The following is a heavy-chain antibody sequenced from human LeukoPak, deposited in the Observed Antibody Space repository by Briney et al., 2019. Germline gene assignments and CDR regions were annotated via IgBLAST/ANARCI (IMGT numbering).Heavy chain of an antibody. J-gene: IGHJ3*02. Sequence: SETLSLTCTVSGYSISSGYYWGWIRQPPGKGLEWIGSIYHSGSTYYNPSLKSRVTISVDTSKNQFSLKLSSVTAADTAVYYCARRDYSSGWTYDAFDIWGQGTMVTVSS. D-gene: IGHD6-19*01. CDR2: IYHSGST. V-gene: IGHV4-38-2*02. CDR3: ARRDYSSGWTYDAFDI. CDR1: GYSISSGYY.